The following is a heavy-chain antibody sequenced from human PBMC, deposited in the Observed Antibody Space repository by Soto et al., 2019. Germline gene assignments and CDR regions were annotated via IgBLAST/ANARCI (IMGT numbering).Heavy chain of an antibody. V-gene: IGHV5-51*01. Sequence: GESLKISCKGSGYSFTSYWIGWVRQMPGKGLEWMGIIYPGDSDTRYSPSFQGHVTISADKSISTAYLQWSSLKASDTAMYYCARQYCSAGSCPLDWFDPWGQGAVVTVSS. CDR1: GYSFTSYW. CDR3: ARQYCSAGSCPLDWFDP. J-gene: IGHJ5*02. D-gene: IGHD2-15*01. CDR2: IYPGDSDT.